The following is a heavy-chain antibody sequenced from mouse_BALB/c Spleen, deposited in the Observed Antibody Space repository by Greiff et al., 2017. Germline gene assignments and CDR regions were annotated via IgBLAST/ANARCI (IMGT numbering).Heavy chain of an antibody. D-gene: IGHD4-1*01. CDR3: TREGTGTWFAY. Sequence: EVKLMESGGGLVKPGGSLKLSCAASGFTFSSYTMSWVRQTPEKRLEWVATISSGGSYTYYPDSVKGRFTISRDNAKNTLYLQMSSLKSEDTAMYYCTREGTGTWFAYWGQGTLVTVSA. V-gene: IGHV5-6-4*01. CDR2: ISSGGSYT. CDR1: GFTFSSYT. J-gene: IGHJ3*01.